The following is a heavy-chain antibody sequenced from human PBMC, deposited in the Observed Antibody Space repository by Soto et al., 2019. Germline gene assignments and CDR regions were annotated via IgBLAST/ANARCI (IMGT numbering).Heavy chain of an antibody. CDR2: LSRGGGST. CDR3: ARDGQYRTDGFDI. Sequence: EAQLLESGGELIQPGGSLRLSCAAYGFTYSSHGMSWVRQAPGKGLEWIAGLSRGGGSTYYADSVKGRFTISRDNSKNTLDLIMNSLRVEDTALYYCARDGQYRTDGFDIWGQGTMVTVSS. D-gene: IGHD5-12*01. CDR1: GFTYSSHG. V-gene: IGHV3-23*01. J-gene: IGHJ3*02.